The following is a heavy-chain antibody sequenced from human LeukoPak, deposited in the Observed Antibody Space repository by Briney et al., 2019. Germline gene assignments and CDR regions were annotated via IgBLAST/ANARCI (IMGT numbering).Heavy chain of an antibody. J-gene: IGHJ4*02. CDR3: ARVNTIFGVDIVSLGAEFEF. V-gene: IGHV3-30*03. Sequence: PGGSLRLSCGASGFTFSIYAMHWVRLAPGKGLECVSVISYDGTKKDYADSVKGRFTISRDNSNDTLYLQMNSLRPEDTALYYCARVNTIFGVDIVSLGAEFEFWGQGTLVTVSS. CDR2: ISYDGTKK. D-gene: IGHD3-3*02. CDR1: GFTFSIYA.